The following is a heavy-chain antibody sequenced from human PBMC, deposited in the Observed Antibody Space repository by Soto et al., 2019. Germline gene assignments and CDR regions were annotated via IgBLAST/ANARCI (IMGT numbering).Heavy chain of an antibody. CDR3: ASYYDSSGPGGSYYFDY. Sequence: SETLSLTCAVSGGSISSGGYSWSWIRQPPGKGLEWIGYIYHSGSTYYNPSLKSRVTISVDRSKNQFSLKLSSVTAADTAVYYCASYYDSSGPGGSYYFDYWGQGTLVTVSS. CDR1: GGSISSGGYS. D-gene: IGHD3-22*01. CDR2: IYHSGST. V-gene: IGHV4-30-2*01. J-gene: IGHJ4*02.